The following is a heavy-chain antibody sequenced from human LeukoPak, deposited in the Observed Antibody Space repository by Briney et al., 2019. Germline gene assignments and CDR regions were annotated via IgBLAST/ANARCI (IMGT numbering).Heavy chain of an antibody. J-gene: IGHJ4*02. CDR1: GFPFRSYA. D-gene: IGHD6-13*01. CDR3: AKDPDSSSWPDYTTFDY. CDR2: ITLDGIST. Sequence: GGSLRLSCAASGFPFRSYAMHWVRQAPGKGLEYVSAITLDGISTYYANSVKGRFTISRDNSKNTLYLQMNSLRAEDTAVYYCAKDPDSSSWPDYTTFDYWGQGTLVTVSS. V-gene: IGHV3-64*01.